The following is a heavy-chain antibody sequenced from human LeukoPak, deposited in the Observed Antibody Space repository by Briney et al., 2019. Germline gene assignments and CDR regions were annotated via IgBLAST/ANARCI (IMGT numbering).Heavy chain of an antibody. J-gene: IGHJ4*02. CDR2: ISAYNGNT. Sequence: SVKVSCKASGYTFTSYGISSVRRAAGHGLEGMGGISAYNGNTNYAQKLQGRVTMTTDTSASTAYMELRSLGSDDTAVYYCAKDTGPIDYWGQGTLVTVSS. CDR3: AKDTGPIDY. D-gene: IGHD4-17*01. V-gene: IGHV1-18*01. CDR1: GYTFTSYG.